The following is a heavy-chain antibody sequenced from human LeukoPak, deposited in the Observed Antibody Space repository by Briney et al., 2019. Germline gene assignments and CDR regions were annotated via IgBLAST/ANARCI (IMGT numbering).Heavy chain of an antibody. D-gene: IGHD6-19*01. J-gene: IGHJ4*02. CDR3: VRASTSSSGYLRYYFDH. V-gene: IGHV4-59*01. CDR2: IYYSGST. Sequence: PSETLSLTCIVPGGSISSYYWSWVRQPPGKGLEWIGYIYYSGSTNYNPSLKSRVTISVDTSKNQFSLKLSSVTAADTAVYYCVRASTSSSGYLRYYFDHWGQGTLVTASS. CDR1: GGSISSYY.